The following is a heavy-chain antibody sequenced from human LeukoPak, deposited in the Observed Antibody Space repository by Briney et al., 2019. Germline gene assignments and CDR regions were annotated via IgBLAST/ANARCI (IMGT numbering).Heavy chain of an antibody. CDR3: ARELLESSIDY. J-gene: IGHJ4*02. Sequence: ASVKVSFTASGYTFTSYGISWVRQAPGQGLEWMGWISAYNGNTNYAQKLQGRVTMTTDTSTSTAYMELRSLRPDDTAVYYCARELLESSIDYWGQGTLVTVSS. D-gene: IGHD2-15*01. CDR2: ISAYNGNT. V-gene: IGHV1-18*01. CDR1: GYTFTSYG.